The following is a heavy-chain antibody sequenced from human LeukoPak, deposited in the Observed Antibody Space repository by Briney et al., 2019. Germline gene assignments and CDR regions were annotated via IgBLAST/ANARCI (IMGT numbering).Heavy chain of an antibody. CDR1: GGSISSYY. CDR2: IYTSGST. V-gene: IGHV4-4*07. J-gene: IGHJ4*02. D-gene: IGHD5-24*01. CDR3: ARYRGTYGYYFDY. Sequence: PSETLSLTCTVSGGSISSYYWSWIRQPAGKGLEWIGRIYTSGSTNYNLFLKSRVTISADTSKNQFSLKLTSVTAADTAVYYCARYRGTYGYYFDYWGQGKLVIVSS.